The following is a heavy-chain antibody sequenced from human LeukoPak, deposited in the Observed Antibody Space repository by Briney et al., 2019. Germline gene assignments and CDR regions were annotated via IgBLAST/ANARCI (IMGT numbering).Heavy chain of an antibody. CDR1: GGSISSSSYY. D-gene: IGHD5-24*01. J-gene: IGHJ4*02. CDR2: IYYSGST. V-gene: IGHV4-39*01. CDR3: EWHGDGYKI. Sequence: PSETLSLTCTVSGGSISSSSYYWGWIRQPPGKGLEWIGSIYYSGSTYYNPSLKSRVTISVDTSKNQFSLKLSSVTAADTAVYYCEWHGDGYKIWGQGTLSPSPQ.